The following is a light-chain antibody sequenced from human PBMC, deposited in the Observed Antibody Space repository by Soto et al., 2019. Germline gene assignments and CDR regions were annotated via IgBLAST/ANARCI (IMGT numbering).Light chain of an antibody. J-gene: IGKJ5*01. Sequence: TQSPTILSATLGERATLACRSSESVSSNLAWYQQRPGQAPRLLIYGASARATDTPVRFRGSGSGTEFTLTISSLQSEDFAVYYCQQYNNWPPSIIFGQGTRLEIK. CDR1: ESVSSN. CDR2: GAS. CDR3: QQYNNWPPSII. V-gene: IGKV3-15*01.